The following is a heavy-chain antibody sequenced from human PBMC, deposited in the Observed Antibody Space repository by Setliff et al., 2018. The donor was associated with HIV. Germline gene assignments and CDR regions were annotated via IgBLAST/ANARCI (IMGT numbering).Heavy chain of an antibody. J-gene: IGHJ4*02. CDR2: IWNDGSNK. V-gene: IGHV3-30*02. Sequence: PGGSLRLSCAASGFTFSSYGMHWVRQAPGKGLEWVAVIWNDGSNKYYADSVKGRFTISRDNSKNTLYLQMNSLRAEDTAVYYCAKVESYYDSSGPDYWGQGTLVTVSS. CDR3: AKVESYYDSSGPDY. CDR1: GFTFSSYG. D-gene: IGHD3-22*01.